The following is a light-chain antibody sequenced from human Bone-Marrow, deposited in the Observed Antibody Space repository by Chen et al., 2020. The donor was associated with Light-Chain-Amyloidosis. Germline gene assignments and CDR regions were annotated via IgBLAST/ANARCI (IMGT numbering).Light chain of an antibody. Sequence: SYDLTQPPSVSVSPGHTARITCSGDDLPTKYAYWYQQKPGQAPVLVIHRDTERPSGISERFSGSSSGTTATLTISGVQAEDEADYHCQSADSSGTDEVIFGGGTKLTVL. CDR3: QSADSSGTDEVI. CDR1: DLPTKY. CDR2: RDT. J-gene: IGLJ2*01. V-gene: IGLV3-25*03.